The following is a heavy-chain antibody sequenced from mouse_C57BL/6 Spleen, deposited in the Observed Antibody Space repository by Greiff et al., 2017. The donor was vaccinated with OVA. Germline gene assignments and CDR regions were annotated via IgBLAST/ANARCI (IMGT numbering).Heavy chain of an antibody. V-gene: IGHV1-26*01. CDR1: GYTFTDYY. J-gene: IGHJ3*01. CDR3: SSAAPAAY. Sequence: VQLQQSGPELVKPGASVKLSCKASGYTFTDYYMNWVKQSHGKSLEWIGDINPNNGGTSYNQKFKGKATLTVDKSSSTASIELRSLTSEDSAVSSFSSAAPAAYWGQGTLVTVSA. CDR2: INPNNGGT.